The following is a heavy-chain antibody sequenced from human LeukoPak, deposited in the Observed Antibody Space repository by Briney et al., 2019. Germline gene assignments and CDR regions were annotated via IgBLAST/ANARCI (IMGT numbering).Heavy chain of an antibody. Sequence: PGRSLRLSCAASGFTFDDYAMHWVRQAPGKGLEWVSGISWNSGSIGYADSVKGRFTISRDNAKNSLYLQMNSLRAEDTALYYCXKVYYYGSGSYAFDIWGQRTMVTVSS. CDR2: ISWNSGSI. D-gene: IGHD3-10*01. J-gene: IGHJ3*02. CDR1: GFTFDDYA. CDR3: XKVYYYGSGSYAFDI. V-gene: IGHV3-9*01.